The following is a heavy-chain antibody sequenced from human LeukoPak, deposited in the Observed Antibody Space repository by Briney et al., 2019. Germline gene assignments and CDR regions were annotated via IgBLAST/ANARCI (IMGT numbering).Heavy chain of an antibody. J-gene: IGHJ4*02. CDR3: ARDSGDND. V-gene: IGHV3-53*01. D-gene: IGHD4-17*01. Sequence: GGSLRLSCAASGFTVSSNYMSWVRQAPGKGLEWVSVIYRGGSTYYADSVKGRFTIYRDNYRDTLYMQMNSLSAEDTAVYYCARDSGDNDWGQGTLVTVSS. CDR1: GFTVSSNY. CDR2: IYRGGST.